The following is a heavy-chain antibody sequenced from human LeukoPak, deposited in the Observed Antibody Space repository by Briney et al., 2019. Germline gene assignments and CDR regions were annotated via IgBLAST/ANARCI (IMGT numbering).Heavy chain of an antibody. D-gene: IGHD3-10*01. V-gene: IGHV3-33*01. CDR1: GFIFGRHG. Sequence: GGSLRLSCTASGFIFGRHGMHWVRQTPGKGLDWVAVIWYDRNTKYYADSVKGRFTISRDNPKNTLFLEMNTLRVEDTAVYRCARGPALGVRGAHLDYWGQGILVAVSS. CDR3: ARGPALGVRGAHLDY. J-gene: IGHJ4*02. CDR2: IWYDRNTK.